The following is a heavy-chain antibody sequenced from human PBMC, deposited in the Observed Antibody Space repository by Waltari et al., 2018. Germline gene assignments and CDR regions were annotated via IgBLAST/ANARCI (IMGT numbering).Heavy chain of an antibody. CDR1: GFTFSSYG. J-gene: IGHJ4*02. CDR3: AKDRGGIAVGGLDY. V-gene: IGHV3-30*18. Sequence: QVQLVESGGGVVQPGRSLRLSCAASGFTFSSYGMHWVRQAPGTGLGWVAVISYDGSNKDYGGCGKGRFTISRDNSKNAVYLQMNSLRAEDTAVYCCAKDRGGIAVGGLDYWGQGTLVTVSS. D-gene: IGHD6-19*01. CDR2: ISYDGSNK.